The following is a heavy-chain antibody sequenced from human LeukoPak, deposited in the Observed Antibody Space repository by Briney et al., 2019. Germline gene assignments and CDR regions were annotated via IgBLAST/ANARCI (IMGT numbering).Heavy chain of an antibody. J-gene: IGHJ4*02. V-gene: IGHV3-9*01. CDR2: ISWNSGKI. CDR3: AKGRQLPHY. D-gene: IGHD6-6*01. Sequence: QPGRSLRLSCTPSGFTIADFAMHWVRQAPGKGLEWVSGISWNSGKIGYADSVKGRFTISRDNAKNSLYLQMNSLRAEDTALYYCAKGRQLPHYWGQGTLVTVSS. CDR1: GFTIADFA.